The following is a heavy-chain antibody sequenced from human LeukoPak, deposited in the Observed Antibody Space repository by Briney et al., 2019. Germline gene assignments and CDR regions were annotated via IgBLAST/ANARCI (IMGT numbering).Heavy chain of an antibody. Sequence: PGRSLRLSCGVSGFTFRSYDMHWVRQATGKGLEWVSAIGTAGDTYYPGSVKGRFTISRENAKNSLYLQMNSLRAEDTAVYYCARRFLDAFDIWGQGTMVTVSS. D-gene: IGHD2/OR15-2a*01. CDR1: GFTFRSYD. CDR3: ARRFLDAFDI. CDR2: IGTAGDT. J-gene: IGHJ3*02. V-gene: IGHV3-13*01.